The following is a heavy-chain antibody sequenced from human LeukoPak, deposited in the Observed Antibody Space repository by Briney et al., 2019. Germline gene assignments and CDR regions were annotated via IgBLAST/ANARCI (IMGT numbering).Heavy chain of an antibody. Sequence: GASVKVSCKASGYTFTSYDINWVRQATGQGLEWMGWMNPNSGNTGYAQKFQGRVTMTRNTSISTAYMELSSLRSEDTAVYYCARAPKRLRYFDWLAMYYFDYWGQGTLVTVSS. CDR3: ARAPKRLRYFDWLAMYYFDY. CDR1: GYTFTSYD. CDR2: MNPNSGNT. J-gene: IGHJ4*02. V-gene: IGHV1-8*01. D-gene: IGHD3-9*01.